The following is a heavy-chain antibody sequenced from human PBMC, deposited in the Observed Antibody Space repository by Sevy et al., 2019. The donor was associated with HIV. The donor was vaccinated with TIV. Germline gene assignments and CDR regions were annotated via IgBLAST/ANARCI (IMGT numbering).Heavy chain of an antibody. CDR3: ATEGDGEYNY. CDR1: GFTLSSSW. V-gene: IGHV3-7*01. J-gene: IGHJ4*02. CDR2: IKGDGSEK. D-gene: IGHD3-16*01. Sequence: GGSLRLSCAASGFTLSSSWMSWVRQAPGKGLEWVANIKGDGSEKYYVDSVKGRFTISRDNAKNSLYLQMNSLRAEDTAVYYCATEGDGEYNYWGQGILVTVSS.